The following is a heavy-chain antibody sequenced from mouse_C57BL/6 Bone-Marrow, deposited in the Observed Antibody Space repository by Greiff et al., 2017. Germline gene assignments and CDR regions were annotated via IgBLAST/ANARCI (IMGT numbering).Heavy chain of an antibody. V-gene: IGHV1-56*01. CDR1: GYTFTSHW. CDR2: IFPGRGST. Sequence: QVQLQQSGPELVRPGASVQISCKAPGYTFTSHWMQWVRKRHGPGLAWIGEIFPGRGSTYYNEKFKGKATLTVSTSSSTAYMQLSSLTSEDSAVYFCARSGYCDVWCTGSTVTVSS. J-gene: IGHJ1*03. CDR3: ARSGYCDV.